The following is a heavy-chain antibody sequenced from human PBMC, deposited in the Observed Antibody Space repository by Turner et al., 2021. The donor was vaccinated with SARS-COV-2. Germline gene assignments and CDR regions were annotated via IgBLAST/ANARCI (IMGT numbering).Heavy chain of an antibody. J-gene: IGHJ3*02. CDR1: GVAFSNYR. V-gene: IGHV3-30-3*01. CDR3: AREGQWLVRTFDI. CDR2: MAPDETNK. Sequence: QVHLMESGGGVVHPGRSPRLSCAASGVAFSNYRIHWVRRAPGKRVEWLAAMAPDETNKNYADSVEGRFTISRDDSKNTLFLQMNSLRPEDTAVYYCAREGQWLVRTFDIWGQGTLVTVSS. D-gene: IGHD6-19*01.